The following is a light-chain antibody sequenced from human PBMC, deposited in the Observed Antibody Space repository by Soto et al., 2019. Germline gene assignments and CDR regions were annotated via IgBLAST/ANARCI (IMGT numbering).Light chain of an antibody. V-gene: IGKV3-20*01. J-gene: IGKJ1*01. CDR2: GAS. Sequence: DIVLTQSPGTLSLSPGEIATLSCSASQSVSSSHLAWYQQKPGQAPRLLISGASSRATGIPDRFTGSGSGTDFTLTISRLEPEDFAVYYCQQYGSSPRTFGQGTKVDIK. CDR1: QSVSSSH. CDR3: QQYGSSPRT.